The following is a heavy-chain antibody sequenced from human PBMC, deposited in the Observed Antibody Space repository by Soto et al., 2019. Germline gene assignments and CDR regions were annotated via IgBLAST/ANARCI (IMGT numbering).Heavy chain of an antibody. J-gene: IGHJ6*02. V-gene: IGHV4-59*01. CDR2: IYYSGST. CDR1: GGSISSYY. CDR3: ARSSSGWYHGYYYYGMDV. D-gene: IGHD6-19*01. Sequence: SETLSLTCTVSGGSISSYYWSWIRQPPGKGLEWIGYIYYSGSTNYNPSLKSRVTISVDTSKNQFSLKLSSVTAADTAVYYCARSSSGWYHGYYYYGMDVWGQGTTVTVSS.